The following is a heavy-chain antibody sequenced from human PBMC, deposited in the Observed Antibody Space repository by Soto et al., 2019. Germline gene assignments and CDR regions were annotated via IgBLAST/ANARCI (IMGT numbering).Heavy chain of an antibody. J-gene: IGHJ4*02. CDR1: GFTFSSYG. Sequence: GGSLRLSCAASGFTFSSYGMHWVRQAPGKGLEWVAIISADGGNTYYADSVKGRFTISRDNSKNTLYLQMNGLRVEDTAVYYCAKDRLAGNFDYWGQGTQVTVSS. V-gene: IGHV3-30*02. CDR3: AKDRLAGNFDY. CDR2: ISADGGNT.